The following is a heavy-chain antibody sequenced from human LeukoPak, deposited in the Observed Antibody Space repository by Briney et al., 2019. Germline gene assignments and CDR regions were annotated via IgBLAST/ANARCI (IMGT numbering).Heavy chain of an antibody. Sequence: SETLSLTCVVDGGSLTGIYWSWVRQPPGKGLEWMGHINFGEPDHNPSLKSRVTVSVDSSKNRFFLNLTSVTAADTAVYFCARGRRQLLLGKYYYYMDVWSSGTAVTVSS. V-gene: IGHV4-34*01. D-gene: IGHD2-2*01. CDR3: ARGRRQLLLGKYYYYMDV. J-gene: IGHJ6*03. CDR2: INFGEP. CDR1: GGSLTGIY.